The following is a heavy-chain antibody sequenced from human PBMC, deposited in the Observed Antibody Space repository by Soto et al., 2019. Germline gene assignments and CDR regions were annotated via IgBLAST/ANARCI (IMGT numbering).Heavy chain of an antibody. CDR2: IPYDDGNTN. CDR3: ARSRAVAGTPEVDY. J-gene: IGHJ4*02. CDR1: GFTFNSFT. V-gene: IGHV3-30-3*01. D-gene: IGHD6-19*01. Sequence: QVQLVESGGGVVQPGRSLRLACAASGFTFNSFTMHWVRRAPGKGLEWVAVIPYDDGNTNDYADSVKGRFTISRDNSKNTLYLEMNRLKTEDTAVYYCARSRAVAGTPEVDYWGQGSLVTVSS.